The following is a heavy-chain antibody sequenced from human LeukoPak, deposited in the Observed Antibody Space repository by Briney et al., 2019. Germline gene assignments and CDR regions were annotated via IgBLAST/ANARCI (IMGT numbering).Heavy chain of an antibody. D-gene: IGHD3-10*01. CDR3: AREDYGSDRAFDY. CDR2: INPNNGGT. CDR1: GYTFTGYY. Sequence: ASVKVSCKASGYTFTGYYMHWVRQAPGQRLECLGWINPNNGGTNYAQKFQGRVTMTRDTSISTAYIELSRLRSDDTAVHYCAREDYGSDRAFDYWGQGTLVTVSS. V-gene: IGHV1-2*02. J-gene: IGHJ4*02.